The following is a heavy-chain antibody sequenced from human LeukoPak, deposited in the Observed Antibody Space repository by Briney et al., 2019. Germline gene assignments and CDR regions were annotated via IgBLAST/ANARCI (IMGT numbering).Heavy chain of an antibody. CDR2: ISSSSSYI. CDR1: GFTFSSYS. V-gene: IGHV3-21*01. CDR3: ARGGSGRNDY. D-gene: IGHD3-10*01. Sequence: SGGSLRLSCAASGFTFSSYSMNWVRQAPGKGLEWVSSISSSSSYIYYADSVKGRFTISRDNAKNSLYLQMNSLRAEDTAVYYCARGGSGRNDYWGQGTLVTVSS. J-gene: IGHJ4*02.